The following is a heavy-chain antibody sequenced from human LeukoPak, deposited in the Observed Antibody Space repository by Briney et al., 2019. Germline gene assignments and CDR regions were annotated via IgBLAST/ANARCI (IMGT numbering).Heavy chain of an antibody. J-gene: IGHJ4*02. CDR1: GFTFSNYG. CDR2: IWYDGSNK. Sequence: GGSLRLSRAASGFTFSNYGMHWVRQAPGKGLEWVAVIWYDGSNKYYVDSVKGRFTISRDNSKNTVYLQMNSLRAEDTAVYYCAANFDFWGQGTLVTVSS. V-gene: IGHV3-33*01. CDR3: AANFDF.